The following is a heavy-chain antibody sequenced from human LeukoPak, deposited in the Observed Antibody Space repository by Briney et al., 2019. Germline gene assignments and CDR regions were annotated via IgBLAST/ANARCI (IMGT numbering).Heavy chain of an antibody. J-gene: IGHJ3*01. CDR2: IYYSGST. CDR3: ARGNCSGGRCYTDAFDL. CDR1: GGSISSYY. V-gene: IGHV4-59*01. D-gene: IGHD2-15*01. Sequence: ETLSLTCTVSGGSISSYYWSWIRQPPGKGLELIGYIYYSGSTNYNPSLKSRVTISVDTSQNQFALKLNSVTAADTAVYYCARGNCSGGRCYTDAFDLWGQGTMVTVFS.